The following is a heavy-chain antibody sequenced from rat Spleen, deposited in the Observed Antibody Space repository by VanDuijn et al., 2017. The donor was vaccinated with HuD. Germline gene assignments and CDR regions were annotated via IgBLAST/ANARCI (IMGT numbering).Heavy chain of an antibody. D-gene: IGHD4-4*01. J-gene: IGHJ3*01. CDR1: GLTFSDYY. Sequence: EVQLVESGGGLVQPGRSLKLSCAASGLTFSDYYMAWVRQAPTKGLEWVASISPSGGSTYYRDSVKGRFTVSRDNAKSTLYLQMDSLRSEDTATYYCGNSGFRPFAYWGQGTLVTVSS. CDR3: GNSGFRPFAY. V-gene: IGHV5-25*01. CDR2: ISPSGGST.